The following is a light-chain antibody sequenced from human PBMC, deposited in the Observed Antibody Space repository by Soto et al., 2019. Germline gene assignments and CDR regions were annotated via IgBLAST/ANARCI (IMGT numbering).Light chain of an antibody. CDR3: HQYNNWPPLT. Sequence: EIVMTQSPATMSVSPGERATLSCRASQSMGSNVAWYQQKPGQAPRLLIYGASTRAAGIPARFSGSGSGTEFTLTITSLQSEDFAVYYCHQYNNWPPLTFGQGTKVDIK. J-gene: IGKJ1*01. V-gene: IGKV3-15*01. CDR1: QSMGSN. CDR2: GAS.